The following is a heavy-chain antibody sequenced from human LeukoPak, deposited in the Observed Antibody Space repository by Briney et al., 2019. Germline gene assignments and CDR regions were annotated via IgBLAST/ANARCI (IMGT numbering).Heavy chain of an antibody. CDR3: AKVLPELRYFDWLPSLVDY. CDR1: GFTFSSYA. J-gene: IGHJ4*02. CDR2: ISGSGGST. D-gene: IGHD3-9*01. V-gene: IGHV3-23*01. Sequence: PGGSLRLSCAASGFTFSSYAMSWVRQAPGKGLEWVSAISGSGGSTYYADSVKGRFTISRDNSKNTLYLQMNSLRAEDTAVYYCAKVLPELRYFDWLPSLVDYWGQGTLVTVSS.